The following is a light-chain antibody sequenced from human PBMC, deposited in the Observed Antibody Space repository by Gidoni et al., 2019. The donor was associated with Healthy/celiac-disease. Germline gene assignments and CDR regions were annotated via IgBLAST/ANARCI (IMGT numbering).Light chain of an antibody. CDR2: SNN. CDR1: GSNIGSNT. V-gene: IGLV1-44*01. Sequence: QSVLTQPPSASGTPGQRVTISCSGSGSNIGSNTVNWYQQLPGTAPKLLIYSNNQRPSGVPDRFSGAKSGTSASLAISGLQSGDEADYYCAAWEDRLNGWVFGGGTKLTVL. J-gene: IGLJ3*02. CDR3: AAWEDRLNGWV.